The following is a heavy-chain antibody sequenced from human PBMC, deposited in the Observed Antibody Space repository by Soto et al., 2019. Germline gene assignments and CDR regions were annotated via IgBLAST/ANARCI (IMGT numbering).Heavy chain of an antibody. D-gene: IGHD7-27*01. CDR2: IHYSGST. CDR3: TGGGPGHPFDY. CDR1: GVSITSHY. Sequence: QVQLQESGPGLVKPSETLSLTCTVSGVSITSHYWTWIRQPPGKGLEWIGNIHYSGSTNYSPSLKSRVIISVDTSENQSSLKLSSVTTADTAVYYCTGGGPGHPFDYWGQGTLGTVSS. J-gene: IGHJ4*02. V-gene: IGHV4-59*11.